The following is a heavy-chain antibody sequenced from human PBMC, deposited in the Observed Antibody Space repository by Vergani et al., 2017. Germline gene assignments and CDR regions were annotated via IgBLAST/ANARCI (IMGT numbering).Heavy chain of an antibody. CDR3: ARVPDDLYCSGGSCSGWFDP. V-gene: IGHV4-59*01. Sequence: QVQLPESGPGLVKPSEPLSLTCTVSGGSISSYYWSWIRQPPGKGLEWIGYIYYSGSTNYNPSLKSRVTISVDTSKNQFSLKLSSVTAADTAVYYCARVPDDLYCSGGSCSGWFDPWGQGTLVTVSS. J-gene: IGHJ5*02. CDR2: IYYSGST. CDR1: GGSISSYY. D-gene: IGHD2-15*01.